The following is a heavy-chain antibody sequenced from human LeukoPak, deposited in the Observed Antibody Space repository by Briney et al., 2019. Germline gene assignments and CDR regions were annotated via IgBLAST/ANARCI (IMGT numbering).Heavy chain of an antibody. V-gene: IGHV3-21*01. CDR1: GFTFSSYS. CDR3: ARGAAAGTSYDAFDI. Sequence: PGGSLRLSCAASGFTFSSYSMKWVRQAPGKGLEWVSSISSSSSYIYYADSVKGRFTISRDNAKNSLYLQMNSLRAEDTAVYYCARGAAAGTSYDAFDIWGQGTMVTVSS. CDR2: ISSSSSYI. J-gene: IGHJ3*02. D-gene: IGHD6-13*01.